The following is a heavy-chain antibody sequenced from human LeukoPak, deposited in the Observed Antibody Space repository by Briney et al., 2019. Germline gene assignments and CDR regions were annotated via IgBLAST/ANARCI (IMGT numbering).Heavy chain of an antibody. CDR3: AKVPQ. J-gene: IGHJ4*02. CDR1: GFTFSSYG. CDR2: ISYDGSNK. V-gene: IGHV3-30*18. Sequence: GRSLRLSCAASGFTFSSYGMHWVRQAPGKGLEWVAVISYDGSNKYYADFVKGRFTISRDNSKNTLYLQMNSLRAEDTAVYYCAKVPQWGQGTLVTVSS.